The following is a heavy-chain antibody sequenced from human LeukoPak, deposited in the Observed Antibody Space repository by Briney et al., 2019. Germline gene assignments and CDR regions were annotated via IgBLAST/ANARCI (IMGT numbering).Heavy chain of an antibody. Sequence: GGSLRLSCAASGFTFSSYVMRWVRQAPGKGLEWVSVITGGGGSTYYADSVKGRFTISRDNSKNTLYLQMNSLRAEDTAVYYCAKAPWWFGEPTDVSGKGTTVTVSS. V-gene: IGHV3-23*01. J-gene: IGHJ6*04. CDR3: AKAPWWFGEPTDV. CDR1: GFTFSSYV. D-gene: IGHD3-10*01. CDR2: ITGGGGST.